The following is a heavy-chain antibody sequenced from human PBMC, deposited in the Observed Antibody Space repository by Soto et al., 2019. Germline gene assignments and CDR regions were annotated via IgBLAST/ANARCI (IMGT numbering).Heavy chain of an antibody. CDR3: AREPLGSGWYPYYYYGMDV. CDR2: TYYRSKWYN. D-gene: IGHD6-19*01. CDR1: GDSVSSNSAA. Sequence: SQTLSLTCVISGDSVSSNSAAWNWIRQSPSRGLEWLGRTYYRSKWYNDYAVSVKSRITINPDTSKNQFSLQLNSVTPEDTAVYYCAREPLGSGWYPYYYYGMDVWGQGTAVTVYS. J-gene: IGHJ6*02. V-gene: IGHV6-1*01.